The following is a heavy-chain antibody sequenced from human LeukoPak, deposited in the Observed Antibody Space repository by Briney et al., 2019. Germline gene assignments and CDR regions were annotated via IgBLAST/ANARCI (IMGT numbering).Heavy chain of an antibody. Sequence: ASVNVSCKASGYTFTSYGISWVRQAPGQGLEWMGWISAYNGNTNYAQTLQGRVTMTTDTSTSTAYMELRSLRSGDTAVYYCARSYYGGNSGDYWGQGTLVTVSS. CDR3: ARSYYGGNSGDY. J-gene: IGHJ4*02. V-gene: IGHV1-18*01. CDR2: ISAYNGNT. D-gene: IGHD4-23*01. CDR1: GYTFTSYG.